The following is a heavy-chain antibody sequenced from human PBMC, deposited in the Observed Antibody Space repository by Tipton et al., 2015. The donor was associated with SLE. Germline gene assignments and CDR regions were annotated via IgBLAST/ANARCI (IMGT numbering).Heavy chain of an antibody. CDR2: ISYDGSNK. Sequence: SLRLSCAASGFTFSSYAMHWVRQAPGKGLEWVAVISYDGSNKYYADSVKGRFTISRDNSKNTLYLQMNSLRAEDTAVYYCARERITIFGVVTGPWFDPWGQGTLVTVSS. J-gene: IGHJ5*02. V-gene: IGHV3-30*04. CDR1: GFTFSSYA. D-gene: IGHD3-3*01. CDR3: ARERITIFGVVTGPWFDP.